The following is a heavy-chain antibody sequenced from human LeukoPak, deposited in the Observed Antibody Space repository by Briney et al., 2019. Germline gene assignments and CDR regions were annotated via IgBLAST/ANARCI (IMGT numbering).Heavy chain of an antibody. CDR1: GFTFSSYS. V-gene: IGHV3-21*01. CDR3: AREPFWSGYFSNLHFDY. D-gene: IGHD3-3*01. CDR2: ISSSSSFI. J-gene: IGHJ4*02. Sequence: GGPLRLSCAASGFTFSSYSMKWVRQAPGKGLEWVSSISSSSSFIYYAESVKGRFTISRDNAKNSLYLQMNSLRAEDTAVYYCAREPFWSGYFSNLHFDYWGRGALVTVSS.